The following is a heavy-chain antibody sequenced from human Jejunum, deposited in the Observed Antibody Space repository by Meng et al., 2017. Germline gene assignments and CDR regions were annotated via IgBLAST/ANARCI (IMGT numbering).Heavy chain of an antibody. D-gene: IGHD6-13*01. J-gene: IGHJ3*02. CDR3: ARGGAAAGNSNI. CDR2: IYYSGST. Sequence: LRLSCTVSGGSISSGGYYWNWIRQHPGKGLEWIGYIYYSGSTYYNPSLKSRVTISVDTSKNQFSLKLSSVTAADTAVYYCARGGAAAGNSNIWGQGTMVTVSS. V-gene: IGHV4-31*03. CDR1: GGSISSGGYY.